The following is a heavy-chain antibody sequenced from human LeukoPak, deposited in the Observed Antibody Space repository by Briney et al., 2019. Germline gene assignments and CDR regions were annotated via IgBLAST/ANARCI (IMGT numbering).Heavy chain of an antibody. Sequence: SETLSLTCIVSGGSISSYYWSWIRQPAGKGLEWIGRIYTSGSINYNPSLKRRVTISRDTSKHQFSLKLPSLTAADTAVYYCARDHRRDYGDYHFDYWGQGTLVTVSS. V-gene: IGHV4-4*07. D-gene: IGHD4-17*01. CDR2: IYTSGSI. CDR1: GGSISSYY. CDR3: ARDHRRDYGDYHFDY. J-gene: IGHJ4*02.